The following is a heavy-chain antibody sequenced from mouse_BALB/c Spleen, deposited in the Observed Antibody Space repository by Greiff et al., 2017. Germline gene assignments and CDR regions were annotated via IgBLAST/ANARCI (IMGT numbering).Heavy chain of an antibody. CDR1: GYTFTDYE. CDR3: TRSGGNYYYLDY. D-gene: IGHD2-1*01. J-gene: IGHJ2*01. CDR2: IDPETGGT. Sequence: VQLQQSGAELVRPGASVTLSCKASGYTFTDYEMHWVKQTPVHGLEWIGAIDPETGGTAYNQKFKGKATLTADKSSSSAYMELRSLTSEDSAVYYCTRSGGNYYYLDYWGQGTTLTVSS. V-gene: IGHV1-15*01.